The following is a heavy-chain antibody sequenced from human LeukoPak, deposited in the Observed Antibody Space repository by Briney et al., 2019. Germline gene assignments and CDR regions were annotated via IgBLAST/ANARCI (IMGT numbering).Heavy chain of an antibody. J-gene: IGHJ4*02. V-gene: IGHV7-4-1*02. CDR3: ARAYQRLGELSLPDY. CDR2: IHPSTGNP. D-gene: IGHD3-16*02. CDR1: GYSFTNYA. Sequence: ASVKVSCKASGYSFTNYAMNWVRQAPGQGLEWMGWIHPSTGNPTYAQGFTGRFVFSLDTSVSTTYLQISSLKAEDTAVYYCARAYQRLGELSLPDYWGQGTLVTVSS.